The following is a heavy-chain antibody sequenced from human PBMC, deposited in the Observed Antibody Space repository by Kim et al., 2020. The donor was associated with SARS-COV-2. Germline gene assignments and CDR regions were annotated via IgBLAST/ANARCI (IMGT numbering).Heavy chain of an antibody. D-gene: IGHD1-26*01. CDR1: GGSISSGGYS. J-gene: IGHJ6*02. CDR3: ARGVGAGSPYVMYV. CDR2: IYYSGST. Sequence: SETLSLTCAVSGGSISSGGYSWSWIRQPPAKGLEWIGYIYYSGSTYYNPSLKSRVTISVDRSKNQFSLNLSSVTAADTAVYYCARGVGAGSPYVMYVWG. V-gene: IGHV4-30-2*01.